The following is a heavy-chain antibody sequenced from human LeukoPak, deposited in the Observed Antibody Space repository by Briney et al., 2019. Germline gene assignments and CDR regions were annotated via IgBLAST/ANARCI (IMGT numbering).Heavy chain of an antibody. CDR1: GGSISNYY. CDR3: ARPYSNYVGNDAFAI. V-gene: IGHV4-59*04. J-gene: IGHJ3*02. D-gene: IGHD4-11*01. CDR2: IHYTGGT. Sequence: SETLSLTRTVSGGSISNYYWSWIRQPPGKGLEWIGTIHYTGGTYYNPSLKSRVTISIDASGNQFSLKLTSATAADTAVYYCARPYSNYVGNDAFAIWGQGTMVTVSS.